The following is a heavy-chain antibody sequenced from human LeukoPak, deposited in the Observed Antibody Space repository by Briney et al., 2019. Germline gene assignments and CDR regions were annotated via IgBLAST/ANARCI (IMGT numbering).Heavy chain of an antibody. Sequence: SQTLSLTCTVSGGSISSGGYYWSWIRQYPGKGLEWIGYIYYSGTTYYNPSLKSRVTMSVDTSKNQFSLKLDSVTEIDTAMYYCARNQAVAANRGASDVWGQGTMVTVSS. CDR2: IYYSGTT. CDR1: GGSISSGGYY. CDR3: ARNQAVAANRGASDV. J-gene: IGHJ3*01. D-gene: IGHD6-19*01. V-gene: IGHV4-31*03.